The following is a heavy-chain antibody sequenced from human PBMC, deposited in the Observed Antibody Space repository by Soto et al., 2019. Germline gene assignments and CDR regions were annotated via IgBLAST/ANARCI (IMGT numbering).Heavy chain of an antibody. J-gene: IGHJ6*04. Sequence: SETLSLTCTVSGDSITNSDYYWNWIRQSPGKGLEWIASIDYSGNTYYNPSLKSRVVISAETSKNLFSLKLRSVTAADTALYFFARDGPSSCTSDVWGEATTVTVYS. V-gene: IGHV4-30-4*01. CDR1: GDSITNSDYY. CDR3: ARDGPSSCTSDV. CDR2: IDYSGNT.